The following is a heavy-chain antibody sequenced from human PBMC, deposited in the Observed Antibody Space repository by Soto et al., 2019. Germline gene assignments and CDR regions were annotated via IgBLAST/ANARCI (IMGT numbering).Heavy chain of an antibody. J-gene: IGHJ6*02. Sequence: ASVKVSCKASGYTFTSYAMHWVRQAPGQRLEWMGWINAGNGNTKYSQKFQGRVTITRDTSASTAYMELSSLRSEDTAVYYCARYSGIAAAVAIYYYYYGMDVWG. D-gene: IGHD6-13*01. CDR1: GYTFTSYA. CDR2: INAGNGNT. CDR3: ARYSGIAAAVAIYYYYYGMDV. V-gene: IGHV1-3*01.